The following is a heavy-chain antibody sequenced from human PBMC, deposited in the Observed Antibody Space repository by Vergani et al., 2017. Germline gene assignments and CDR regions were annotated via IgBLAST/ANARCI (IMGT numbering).Heavy chain of an antibody. V-gene: IGHV1-69*13. Sequence: QVQLVQSGAEVKKPGSSVKVSCTASGGTFSSYAISWVRQAPGQGLEWMGRIIPIFGTANYAQKFPGRVTITSDESTRTAYMELSSLRSEDTAVYYCASGTPQGKYYYDKSGYVYWGQGTLVTVSS. J-gene: IGHJ4*02. CDR1: GGTFSSYA. D-gene: IGHD3-22*01. CDR2: IIPIFGTA. CDR3: ASGTPQGKYYYDKSGYVY.